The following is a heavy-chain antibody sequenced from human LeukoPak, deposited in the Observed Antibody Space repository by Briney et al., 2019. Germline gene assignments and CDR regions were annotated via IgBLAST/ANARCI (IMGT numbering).Heavy chain of an antibody. J-gene: IGHJ3*02. CDR1: GGSISSSSYY. V-gene: IGHV4-39*07. CDR3: ARDPGVDVLRYFDWFQFGAFDI. CDR2: IYYSGST. Sequence: SETLSLTCTVSGGSISSSSYYWGWIRQPPGKGLEWIGSIYYSGSTYYNPSLKSRVTISVDTSKNQFSLKLSSVTAADTAVYYCARDPGVDVLRYFDWFQFGAFDIWGQGTMVTVSS. D-gene: IGHD3-9*01.